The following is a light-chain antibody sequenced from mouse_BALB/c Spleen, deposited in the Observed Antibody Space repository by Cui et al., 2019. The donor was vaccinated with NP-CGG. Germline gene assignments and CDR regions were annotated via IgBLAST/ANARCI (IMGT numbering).Light chain of an antibody. V-gene: IGLV1*01. Sequence: HAVVAQESDLTTSRGATFTCTCRSSTGAVTTSNYANWVQEKPDHLFNGLIGGTNNRAPGVPARFSGSLIGDKAARTITGAQTEDEAIYFCALWYSNHWVFGGGTKLTVL. J-gene: IGLJ1*01. CDR2: GTN. CDR3: ALWYSNHWV. CDR1: TGAVTTSNY.